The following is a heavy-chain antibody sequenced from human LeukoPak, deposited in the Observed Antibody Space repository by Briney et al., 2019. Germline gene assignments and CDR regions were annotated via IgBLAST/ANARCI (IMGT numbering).Heavy chain of an antibody. CDR2: VYYSGST. CDR3: ARDRFPRATSLVGMDV. J-gene: IGHJ6*02. Sequence: PSETLSLTCTVSGGSISSGDYCWSWIRQHPGKGLEWIGYVYYSGSTYYNPSLKSRLTISTDTSKNQFSLKLTSVTAADTAVYYCARDRFPRATSLVGMDVWGQGTTVTVSS. V-gene: IGHV4-31*03. D-gene: IGHD6-6*01. CDR1: GGSISSGDYC.